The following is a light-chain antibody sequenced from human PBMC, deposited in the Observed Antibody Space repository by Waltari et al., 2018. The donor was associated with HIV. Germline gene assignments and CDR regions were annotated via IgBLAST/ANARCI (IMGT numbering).Light chain of an antibody. CDR1: RSDVGGYNH. J-gene: IGLJ1*01. Sequence: QSALTQPASVSGSPGQSITISCTGTRSDVGGYNHVSWYQQHPGKAPKLMIYEVSNRPSGISNRFSGSKSGNTASLTISGLQAEDEADYYCSSYTSSSTLYVFGTGTKVTVL. CDR3: SSYTSSSTLYV. CDR2: EVS. V-gene: IGLV2-14*01.